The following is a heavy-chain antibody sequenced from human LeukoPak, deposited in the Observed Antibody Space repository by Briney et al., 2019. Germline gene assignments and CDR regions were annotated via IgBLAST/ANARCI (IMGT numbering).Heavy chain of an antibody. Sequence: PSETLSLTCTVSGYSISSGYYWGWIRQPAGKGLEWIGRIYTSGSTNYNPSLKSRVTMSVDTSKNQFSLKLSSVTAADTAVYYCARGPFTLLRGPDNWFDPWGQGALVTVSS. D-gene: IGHD3-10*01. CDR2: IYTSGST. J-gene: IGHJ5*02. V-gene: IGHV4-4*07. CDR3: ARGPFTLLRGPDNWFDP. CDR1: GYSISSGYY.